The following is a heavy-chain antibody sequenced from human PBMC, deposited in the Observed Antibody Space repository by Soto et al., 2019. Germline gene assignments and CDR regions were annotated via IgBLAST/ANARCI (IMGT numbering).Heavy chain of an antibody. CDR2: IYTSGST. V-gene: IGHV4-4*07. D-gene: IGHD3-10*01. Sequence: SETLSLTCTVSGGAMTAYYWSWIRQPAGKGLEWIGRIYTSGSTNYNPSLKSRVTMSVDTSKNQFSLKLSSVTAADTAVYYCARVLWFGDRLGYYYGMDVWGQGTTVTVSS. CDR3: ARVLWFGDRLGYYYGMDV. CDR1: GGAMTAYY. J-gene: IGHJ6*02.